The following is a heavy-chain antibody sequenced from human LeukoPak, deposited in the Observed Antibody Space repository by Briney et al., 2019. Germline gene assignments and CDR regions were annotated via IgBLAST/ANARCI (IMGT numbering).Heavy chain of an antibody. D-gene: IGHD1-26*01. Sequence: SETLSLTCTVSGYSISSGYYWGWIPQPPGKGPEWSGSIYHSGSTYYNPSLKSRVTISVDTSKNQFPLKLSSVTAADTAVYYCARGAGSYYDVGAYYFDYWGQGTLVTVSS. J-gene: IGHJ4*02. CDR3: ARGAGSYYDVGAYYFDY. V-gene: IGHV4-38-2*02. CDR2: IYHSGST. CDR1: GYSISSGYY.